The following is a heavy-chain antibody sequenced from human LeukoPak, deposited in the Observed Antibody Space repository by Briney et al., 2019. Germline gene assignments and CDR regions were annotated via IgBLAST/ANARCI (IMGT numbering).Heavy chain of an antibody. CDR3: ARLLSIVGAYDY. J-gene: IGHJ4*02. D-gene: IGHD1-26*01. Sequence: PSETLSLTCTVSGGSISSSSYYWGWIRQPPGKGLEWIGSIYYSGSTYYNPPLKSRVTISVDTSKNQFSLKLSSVTAADTAVYYCARLLSIVGAYDYWGQGTLVTVSS. V-gene: IGHV4-39*01. CDR1: GGSISSSSYY. CDR2: IYYSGST.